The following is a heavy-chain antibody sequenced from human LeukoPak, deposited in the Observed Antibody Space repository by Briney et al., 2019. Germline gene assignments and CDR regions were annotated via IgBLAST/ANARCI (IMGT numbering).Heavy chain of an antibody. V-gene: IGHV3-74*01. Sequence: GGSLRLSCAASGFTFSSHSMNWVRQAPGKGLEWVARINTHGSSTNYADSVKGRFTISRDNAKNTLYLQMTSLSAEDTAVYYALAGYYYYYMDVWGKGTTVTVSS. J-gene: IGHJ6*03. CDR2: INTHGSST. D-gene: IGHD3-16*01. CDR3: LAGYYYYYMDV. CDR1: GFTFSSHS.